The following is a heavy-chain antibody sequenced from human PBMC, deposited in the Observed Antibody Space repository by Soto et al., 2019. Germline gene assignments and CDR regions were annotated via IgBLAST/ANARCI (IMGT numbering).Heavy chain of an antibody. CDR3: ARARGPYYDILTGYSPTTYYYGMDV. D-gene: IGHD3-9*01. Sequence: PSVKVSCKASGGTFSSYAISWVRQAPGQGLEWMGGIIPIFGTANYAQKFQGRVTITADESTSTAYMELSSLRSEDTAVYYCARARGPYYDILTGYSPTTYYYGMDVWGQGTTVTVSS. J-gene: IGHJ6*02. V-gene: IGHV1-69*13. CDR1: GGTFSSYA. CDR2: IIPIFGTA.